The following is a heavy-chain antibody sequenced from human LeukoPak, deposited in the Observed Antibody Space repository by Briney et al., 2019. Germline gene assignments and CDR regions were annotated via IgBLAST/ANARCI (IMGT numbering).Heavy chain of an antibody. D-gene: IGHD5-24*01. Sequence: GGSLRLSCAASGFTFSSYAMHWVRQAPGKGLEWVAVISYDGSNKYYADSVKGRFTISRDNSKNTLYPQMNSLRAEGTAVCYCASGKGYNRGFPLDYWGQGTLVTVSS. CDR1: GFTFSSYA. CDR2: ISYDGSNK. V-gene: IGHV3-30*14. J-gene: IGHJ4*02. CDR3: ASGKGYNRGFPLDY.